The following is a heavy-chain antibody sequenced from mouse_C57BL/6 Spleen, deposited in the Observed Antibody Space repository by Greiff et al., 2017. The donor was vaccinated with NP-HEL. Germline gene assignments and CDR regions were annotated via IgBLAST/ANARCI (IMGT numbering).Heavy chain of an antibody. CDR3: GLRRYFDV. CDR2: ISDGGSYT. CDR1: GFTFSSYA. V-gene: IGHV5-4*03. J-gene: IGHJ1*03. Sequence: EVQVVESGGGLVKPGGSLKLSCAASGFTFSSYAMSWVRQTPEKRLEWVATISDGGSYTYYPDNVKGRFTISRDNAKNNLYLQMSHLKSEDTAMYYCGLRRYFDVWGTGTTVTVSS.